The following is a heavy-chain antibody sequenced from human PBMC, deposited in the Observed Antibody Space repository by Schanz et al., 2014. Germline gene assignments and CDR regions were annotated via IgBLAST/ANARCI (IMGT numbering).Heavy chain of an antibody. CDR3: AKDQLANYRGSGYNWFDP. D-gene: IGHD3-10*01. Sequence: QVQPVESGGGVVQPGGSLRLSCAASGFTFSSYGMHWVRQAPGKGLEWVTFIRFDGSDKYYADSVKGRFSVSRDNSKNTLYLQMNSLRADDTAVYYCAKDQLANYRGSGYNWFDPWGQGTLVTVSS. J-gene: IGHJ5*02. V-gene: IGHV3-30*02. CDR1: GFTFSSYG. CDR2: IRFDGSDK.